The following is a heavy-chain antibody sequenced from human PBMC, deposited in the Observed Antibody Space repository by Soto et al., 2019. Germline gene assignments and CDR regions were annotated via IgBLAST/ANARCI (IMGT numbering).Heavy chain of an antibody. D-gene: IGHD5-18*01. CDR2: ISSSSSYI. Sequence: EVQLVESGGGLVKPGGSLRLSCAASGFTFSSYSRNWVRQAPGKGLEWVSSISSSSSYIYYADSVKGRFTISRDNAKNSRYLQKNSLRVEDTAVYYCARDQPGYSYGYGLGYWGQGTLVTVSS. V-gene: IGHV3-21*01. J-gene: IGHJ4*02. CDR3: ARDQPGYSYGYGLGY. CDR1: GFTFSSYS.